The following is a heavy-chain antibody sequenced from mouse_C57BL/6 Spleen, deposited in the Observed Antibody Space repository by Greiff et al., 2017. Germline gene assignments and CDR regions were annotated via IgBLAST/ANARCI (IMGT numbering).Heavy chain of an antibody. D-gene: IGHD1-1*01. V-gene: IGHV1-53*01. J-gene: IGHJ2*01. CDR3: AAITTVVANEDYFDY. CDR1: GYTFTSYW. Sequence: QVQLQQPGTELVKPGASVKLSCKASGYTFTSYWMHWVKQRPGQGLEWIGNINPSNGGTNYNEKFKSKATLTVDKSSSTAYMQLSSLTSEDSAVYYWAAITTVVANEDYFDYWGQGTTLTVSS. CDR2: INPSNGGT.